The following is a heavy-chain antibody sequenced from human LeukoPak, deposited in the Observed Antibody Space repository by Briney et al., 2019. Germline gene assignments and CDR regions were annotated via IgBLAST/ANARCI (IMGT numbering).Heavy chain of an antibody. CDR3: ATEFKLPVVGTVAFDI. CDR2: ISGSGGST. V-gene: IGHV3-23*01. CDR1: GFAFSNYA. J-gene: IGHJ3*02. D-gene: IGHD6-19*01. Sequence: GGSLRLSCAASGFAFSNYAVSWVRQAPGKGLEWVSAISGSGGSTYYADSVKGRFTISRDNSKNTLSLQMNSLRAEDTAVYYYATEFKLPVVGTVAFDIWGQGTMVTVSS.